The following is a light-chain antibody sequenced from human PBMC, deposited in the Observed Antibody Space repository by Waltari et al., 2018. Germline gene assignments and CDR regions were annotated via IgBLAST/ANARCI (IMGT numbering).Light chain of an antibody. CDR3: QQTYIMPLT. Sequence: DIQMTQSPSSLSASVGDRVTISCRASETIRNYLNWFQQKPGKAPKLLINTASSLQSVVPLRFSGSGSGTDFSLTISSLQPEDFATYYCQQTYIMPLTFGGGTKVEMK. CDR1: ETIRNY. J-gene: IGKJ4*01. V-gene: IGKV1-39*01. CDR2: TAS.